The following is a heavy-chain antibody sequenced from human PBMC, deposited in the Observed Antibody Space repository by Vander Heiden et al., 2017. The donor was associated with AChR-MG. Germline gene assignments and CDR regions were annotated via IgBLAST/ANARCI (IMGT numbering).Heavy chain of an antibody. CDR1: GFTVSTNY. D-gene: IGHD3-10*01. V-gene: IGHV3-53*02. CDR2: IYRSDNT. Sequence: EVQLVETGGGLIQPVGSLRLSCAASGFTVSTNYMGWVRQAPGKGLEWISSIYRSDNTFYSESVKGRFTISRDNSKNTLYLQMSSLRAEDTAVYYCARLWFGQFVDYWGQGTLVTVST. CDR3: ARLWFGQFVDY. J-gene: IGHJ4*02.